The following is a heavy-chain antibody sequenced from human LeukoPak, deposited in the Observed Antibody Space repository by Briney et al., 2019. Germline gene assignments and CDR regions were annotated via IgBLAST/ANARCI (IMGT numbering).Heavy chain of an antibody. CDR3: AKDFTVATFWYFDL. J-gene: IGHJ2*01. Sequence: GGSLRLSCAASGFRFEDYAMHWVRQAPGKGLEWVSGITSNSGSLGYADSVKGRFTISRDNAKNPLFLQMNSLRAEDTAFYYCAKDFTVATFWYFDLWGRGTLVTVSS. V-gene: IGHV3-9*01. CDR2: ITSNSGSL. CDR1: GFRFEDYA. D-gene: IGHD1-1*01.